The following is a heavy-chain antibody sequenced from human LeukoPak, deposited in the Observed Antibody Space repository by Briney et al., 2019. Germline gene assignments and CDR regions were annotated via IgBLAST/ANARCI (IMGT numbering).Heavy chain of an antibody. CDR3: ASYSGGYSFDY. J-gene: IGHJ4*02. D-gene: IGHD3-22*01. CDR1: GFTFSNNW. CDR2: IRQDGSEQ. V-gene: IGHV3-7*01. Sequence: AGGSLRLSCVASGFTFSNNWMSWVRQAPGKGLEWVANIRQDGSEQYYGDSVKGRFTISRDNAKNSLYLQMNSLRAEDTAVYFCASYSGGYSFDYWGQGTLVTVSS.